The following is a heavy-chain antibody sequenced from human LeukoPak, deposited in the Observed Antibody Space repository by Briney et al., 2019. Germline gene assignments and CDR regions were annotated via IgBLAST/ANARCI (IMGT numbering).Heavy chain of an antibody. V-gene: IGHV1-69*13. CDR3: ARGGGYSSSWYENYYYYYMDV. D-gene: IGHD6-13*01. CDR2: IIPIFGTA. CDR1: GGTFSSYA. J-gene: IGHJ6*03. Sequence: SVKVSCKASGGTFSSYAISWVRQAPGQGLEWMGGIIPIFGTANYAQKFQGRVTITADESTSTAYMELSSLRSEDTAVYYCARGGGYSSSWYENYYYYYMDVWGKGTTVTVSS.